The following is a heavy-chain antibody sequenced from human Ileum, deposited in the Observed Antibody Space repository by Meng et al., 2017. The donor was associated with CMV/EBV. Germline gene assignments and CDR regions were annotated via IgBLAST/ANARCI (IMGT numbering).Heavy chain of an antibody. CDR2: IVPTFNIG. Sequence: SVKVSCKAFGCNFNTYAISWVRQAPGQGLEWMGGIVPTFNIGNYAQKLQGRVTITADKSTTTAYMKVSSLRAEDTAVYYCARGRWRGPPGYFDYWGQGTLVTVSS. D-gene: IGHD6-13*01. V-gene: IGHV1-69*10. CDR1: GCNFNTYA. CDR3: ARGRWRGPPGYFDY. J-gene: IGHJ4*02.